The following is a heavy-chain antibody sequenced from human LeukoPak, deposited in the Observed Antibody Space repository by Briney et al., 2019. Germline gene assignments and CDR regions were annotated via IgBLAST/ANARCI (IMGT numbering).Heavy chain of an antibody. J-gene: IGHJ6*02. CDR1: GFTVSSNY. Sequence: GGSLRLSCAASGFTVSSNYMSWVRQAPGKGLEWVSVIYSGGNTYYADSVKGRFTISRDNSKNTLYLQMNSLRAEDTAVYYCARSMIVVVNKLGAYYYYGMDVWGQGTTVTVSS. CDR3: ARSMIVVVNKLGAYYYYGMDV. D-gene: IGHD3-22*01. CDR2: IYSGGNT. V-gene: IGHV3-53*05.